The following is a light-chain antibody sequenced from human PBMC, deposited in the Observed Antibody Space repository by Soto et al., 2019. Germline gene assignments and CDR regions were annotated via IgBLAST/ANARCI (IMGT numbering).Light chain of an antibody. CDR2: SAS. CDR3: QQYNSWPLT. Sequence: EIVMTQSPATLSVSPGERATLSCRASQSVRSNLAWYQQMPGQPPRLLIYSASTRATSIPARFSGSGSGTEFAHTVSSLQSEDFAVYYCQQYNSWPLTFGGGTKVEIK. CDR1: QSVRSN. J-gene: IGKJ4*01. V-gene: IGKV3D-15*01.